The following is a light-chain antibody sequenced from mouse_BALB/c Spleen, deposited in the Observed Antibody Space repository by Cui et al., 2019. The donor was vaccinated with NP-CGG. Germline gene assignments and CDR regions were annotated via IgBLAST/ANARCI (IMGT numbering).Light chain of an antibody. J-gene: IGLJ1*01. Sequence: QAFLPQESAPPTSPGEPFPLTFRPTGAVTTSNYANWVQEKPDHLFTGLIGGTNNRAPGVPARFSGSLIGDKAALTITGAQTEDEAIYFCALWYSNHWVFGGGTKLTVL. CDR2: GTN. CDR3: ALWYSNHWV. V-gene: IGLV1*01. CDR1: GAVTTSNY.